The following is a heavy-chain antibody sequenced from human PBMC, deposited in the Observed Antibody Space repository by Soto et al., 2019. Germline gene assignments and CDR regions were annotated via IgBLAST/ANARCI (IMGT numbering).Heavy chain of an antibody. J-gene: IGHJ3*02. D-gene: IGHD2-8*01. CDR3: AKRYCTNGVCYQDAFDI. V-gene: IGHV4-34*01. Sequence: PSATLSLTCAVYGGSFSGYYWSWIRQPPGKGLEWIGEINHSGSTNYNPSLKSRVTISVDTSKNQFSLKLSSVTAADTAVYYCAKRYCTNGVCYQDAFDIWGQGTMVTVSS. CDR2: INHSGST. CDR1: GGSFSGYY.